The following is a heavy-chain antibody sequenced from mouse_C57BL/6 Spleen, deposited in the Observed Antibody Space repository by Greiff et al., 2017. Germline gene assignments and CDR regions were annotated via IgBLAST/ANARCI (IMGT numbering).Heavy chain of an antibody. CDR3: ARSRDSSGPYYAMDY. D-gene: IGHD3-2*02. Sequence: VQLQQPGAELVRPGTSVKLSCKASGYTFTSYWMHWVKQRPGQGLEWIGVIDPSDSYTNYNQKFKGKATLTVDTSSSTAYMQLSSLTSEDSAVYYCARSRDSSGPYYAMDYWGQGTSVTVSS. J-gene: IGHJ4*01. CDR1: GYTFTSYW. V-gene: IGHV1-59*01. CDR2: IDPSDSYT.